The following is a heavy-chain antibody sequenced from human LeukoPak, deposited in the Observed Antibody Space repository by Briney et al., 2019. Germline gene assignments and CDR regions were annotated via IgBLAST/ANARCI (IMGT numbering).Heavy chain of an antibody. CDR1: GGSISSGGYY. CDR3: ARVGLAVAGMSAGGVRGLDY. Sequence: ASETLSLTCTVSGGSISSGGYYWSWIRQPPGKGLEWIGYIYHSGSTYYNPSLKSRVTISVDRSKNQFSLKLSSVTAADTAVYYCARVGLAVAGMSAGGVRGLDYWGQGTLVTVSS. V-gene: IGHV4-30-2*01. D-gene: IGHD6-19*01. J-gene: IGHJ4*02. CDR2: IYHSGST.